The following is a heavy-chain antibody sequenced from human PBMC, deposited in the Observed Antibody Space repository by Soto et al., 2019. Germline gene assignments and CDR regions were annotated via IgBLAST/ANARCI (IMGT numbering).Heavy chain of an antibody. V-gene: IGHV3-23*01. J-gene: IGHJ4*02. CDR3: AKDILSRGWQLDY. D-gene: IGHD6-19*01. CDR2: ITGSGTST. CDR1: GFTFSSYA. Sequence: EVQLLESGGDLVQPGGSLRLSCAASGFTFSSYAMSWIRQAPGKGLEWVSAITGSGTSTYYADSVKGRFSISRDNSKNMLYLQMSSLRAEDAAVYYCAKDILSRGWQLDYWGQGTLVTDSS.